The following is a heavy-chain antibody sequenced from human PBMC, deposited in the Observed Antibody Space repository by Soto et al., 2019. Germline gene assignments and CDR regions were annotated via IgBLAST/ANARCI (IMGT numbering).Heavy chain of an antibody. J-gene: IGHJ4*02. CDR2: IYYTGRT. V-gene: IGHV4-30-4*01. CDR1: GGSISSADYY. Sequence: SETLSLTCSVSGGSISSADYYWSWVRQPPGKALEWIGYIYYTGRTYYNPSLKSRVTISVEASKNQFLLEVTSVTAADTAVYYCASLAASINLFGVLTTSDNWGQGALVTVSS. CDR3: ASLAASINLFGVLTTSDN. D-gene: IGHD3-3*02.